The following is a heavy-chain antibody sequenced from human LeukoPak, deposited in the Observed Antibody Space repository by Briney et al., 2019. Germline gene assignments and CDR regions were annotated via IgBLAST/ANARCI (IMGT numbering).Heavy chain of an antibody. CDR3: AREEHYYDSSGYRYDY. D-gene: IGHD3-22*01. V-gene: IGHV1-69*06. CDR1: GGTFSSYA. J-gene: IGHJ4*02. Sequence: ASVKVSCKASGGTFSSYAISWVRQAPGQGLEWMGGIIPIFGTANYAQKFQGRVTITADKSTSTAYMELSSLRSEDTAVYYCAREEHYYDSSGYRYDYWGQGTLVTVSS. CDR2: IIPIFGTA.